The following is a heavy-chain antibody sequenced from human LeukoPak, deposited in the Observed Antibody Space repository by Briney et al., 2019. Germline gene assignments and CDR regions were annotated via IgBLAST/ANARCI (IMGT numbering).Heavy chain of an antibody. CDR1: GFTFSTYA. CDR3: AKRFRGTSGLYYFDS. J-gene: IGHJ4*02. D-gene: IGHD2/OR15-2a*01. Sequence: GGSLRHSCAASGFTFSTYAMSWVRQPPGKGLEWVSAIRGSGDSTYYAESVKGRFTISRDNSKNTLYLQMNSLRAEDTAVYYCAKRFRGTSGLYYFDSWGQGTLVTVSS. V-gene: IGHV3-23*01. CDR2: IRGSGDST.